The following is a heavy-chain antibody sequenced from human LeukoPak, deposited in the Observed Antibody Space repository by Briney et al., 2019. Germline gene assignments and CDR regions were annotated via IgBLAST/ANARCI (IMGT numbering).Heavy chain of an antibody. V-gene: IGHV4-59*01. CDR2: IYYSGST. D-gene: IGHD2-2*01. CDR1: GGSLFSYY. J-gene: IGHJ4*02. CDR3: ARLGHCSSTSCYGLDY. Sequence: KPSETLSLTCTVSGGSLFSYYWSWIRQPPGKGLEFIGYIYYSGSTNYNPTLKSRVTISVDTSKNQFSLKLSSVTPADTAVYYCARLGHCSSTSCYGLDYWGQGTLVTVSS.